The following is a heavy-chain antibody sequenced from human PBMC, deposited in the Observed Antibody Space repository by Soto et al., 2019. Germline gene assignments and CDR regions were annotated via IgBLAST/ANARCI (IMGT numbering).Heavy chain of an antibody. J-gene: IGHJ1*01. CDR2: ISGSGGST. Sequence: EVQLLESGGGLVQPGGSLRLSCAASGFPFSSYGMSWVRQAPGKGLEWVSGISGSGGSTYYADSVKGRFTISRDNSKNALYLQMNSLRAEDTAVYYCALTPGYTSGWSYFHHWGQGTLVTVSS. CDR1: GFPFSSYG. CDR3: ALTPGYTSGWSYFHH. D-gene: IGHD6-19*01. V-gene: IGHV3-23*01.